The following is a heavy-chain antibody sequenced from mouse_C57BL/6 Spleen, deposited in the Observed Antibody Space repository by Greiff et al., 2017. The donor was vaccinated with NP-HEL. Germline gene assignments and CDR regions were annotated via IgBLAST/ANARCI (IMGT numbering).Heavy chain of an antibody. CDR1: GFTFSSYA. V-gene: IGHV5-4*01. J-gene: IGHJ3*01. Sequence: EVQLQESGGGLVKPGGSLKLSCAASGFTFSSYAMPWVRQTPEKRLEWVATISDGGSYTYYPDNVKGRFTISRDNAKNNLYLQMSHLKSEDTAMYYCARDPAYWGQGTLVTVSA. CDR3: ARDPAY. CDR2: ISDGGSYT.